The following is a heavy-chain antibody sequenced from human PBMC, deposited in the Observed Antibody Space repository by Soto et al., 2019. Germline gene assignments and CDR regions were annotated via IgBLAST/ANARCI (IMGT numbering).Heavy chain of an antibody. V-gene: IGHV3-11*01. J-gene: IGHJ5*02. CDR1: GFTFSDYY. D-gene: IGHD3-10*01. Sequence: QVQLVASGGGLVKPGGSLRLSCAASGFTFSDYYMSWIRQAPGKGLEWVSYISPSGGTIYYADSVKGRFTLSRDNAKNSLYLQMNSLRAEDTAVYHCVRVGYAYGNDPWGQGTLVAVSS. CDR2: ISPSGGTI. CDR3: VRVGYAYGNDP.